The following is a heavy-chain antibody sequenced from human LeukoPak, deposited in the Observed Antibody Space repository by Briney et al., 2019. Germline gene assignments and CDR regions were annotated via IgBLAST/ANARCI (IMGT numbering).Heavy chain of an antibody. CDR2: IYSGGRT. J-gene: IGHJ3*02. CDR3: ARDRIVGTTKDAFGI. D-gene: IGHD1-26*01. V-gene: IGHV3-53*01. Sequence: GGSLRLSCAASGFAVSSNYMSWVRQAPGKGLEWVSVIYSGGRTDYADSVKGRFTISRDNAKNSLYLQMNSLRAEDTAVYYCARDRIVGTTKDAFGIWGQGTMVTVSS. CDR1: GFAVSSNY.